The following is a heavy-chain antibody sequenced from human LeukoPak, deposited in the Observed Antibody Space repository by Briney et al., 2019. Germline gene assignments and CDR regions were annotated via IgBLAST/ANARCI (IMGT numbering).Heavy chain of an antibody. V-gene: IGHV3-23*01. CDR1: GSTFNKNA. CDR2: ISAGGTTT. CDR3: AKEMFDVVVVAAYFDY. D-gene: IGHD2-15*01. J-gene: IGHJ4*02. Sequence: GGSLRLSCVASGSTFNKNAMTWVRQAPGKGLEWVSGISAGGTTTYYVDAVRGRFTISRDNSNNTLYLQMNSLRAEDTAVYYCAKEMFDVVVVAAYFDYWGQGTLVTVSS.